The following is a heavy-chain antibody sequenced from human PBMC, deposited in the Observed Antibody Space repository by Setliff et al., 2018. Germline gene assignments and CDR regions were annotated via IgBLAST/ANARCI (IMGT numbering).Heavy chain of an antibody. J-gene: IGHJ4*02. CDR3: ARVPLRFVTTPKYFDY. CDR1: GYTFTVYY. Sequence: GASVKVSCKASGYTFTVYYMHWVRQAPGQGLEWMGWINPNSGGTNYAQKVQGRVTMTRYTSISTAYMGLSRLRSDDTAVYYCARVPLRFVTTPKYFDYWGQGTLVTVSS. D-gene: IGHD4-4*01. V-gene: IGHV1-2*02. CDR2: INPNSGGT.